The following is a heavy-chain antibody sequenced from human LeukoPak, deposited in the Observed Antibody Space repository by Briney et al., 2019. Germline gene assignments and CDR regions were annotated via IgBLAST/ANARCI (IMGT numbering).Heavy chain of an antibody. CDR1: GYTFTSYG. CDR2: ISAYNGHT. D-gene: IGHD1-7*01. J-gene: IGHJ4*02. CDR3: ARGRFRWELEIRDFDY. Sequence: ASVKVSCKASGYTFTSYGISWVRQAPGQGLEWLGWISAYNGHTNYAQKLQGRVTLTTDTSTSTAYMELSSLKSDDTAVYYCARGRFRWELEIRDFDYWGRGTLVTVSS. V-gene: IGHV1-18*01.